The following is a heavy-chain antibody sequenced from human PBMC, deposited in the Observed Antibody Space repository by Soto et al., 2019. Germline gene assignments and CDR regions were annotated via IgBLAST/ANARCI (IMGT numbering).Heavy chain of an antibody. CDR1: GGSISSYY. J-gene: IGHJ4*02. CDR3: ARGLYCSGGSCYNLPDY. D-gene: IGHD2-15*01. Sequence: SETLSLTCTVSGGSISSYYWNWIRQPPGKGLEWIGYIYYSGSTNYNPSLKSRVTISVDTSKNQFSLKLSSATAADTAVYYCARGLYCSGGSCYNLPDYWGQGTLVTVSS. CDR2: IYYSGST. V-gene: IGHV4-59*08.